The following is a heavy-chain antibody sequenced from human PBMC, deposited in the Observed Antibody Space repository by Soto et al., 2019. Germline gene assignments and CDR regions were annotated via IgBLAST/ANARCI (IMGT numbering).Heavy chain of an antibody. CDR2: IYHSGST. J-gene: IGHJ4*02. D-gene: IGHD5-12*01. CDR3: AAGGGLPRYY. CDR1: GGSISSGGYS. V-gene: IGHV4-30-2*01. Sequence: QLQLQESGSGLVKPSQTLSLTCAVSGGSISSGGYSWSWIRQPPGKGLEWIGYIYHSGSTYYNPSLKRRVPISVDRSKNRFSLKLSSVTAADTAVYYCAAGGGLPRYYWGQGTLVTVSS.